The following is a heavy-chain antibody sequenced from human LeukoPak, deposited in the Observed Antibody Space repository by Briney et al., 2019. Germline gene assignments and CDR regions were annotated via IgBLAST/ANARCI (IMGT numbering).Heavy chain of an antibody. CDR1: GFTFSSYW. CDR2: IKQDGSEK. J-gene: IGHJ4*02. Sequence: GGPLRFSCAASGFTFSSYWMSWVRQAPGKGLEWVANIKQDGSEKYYVDSVKGRFTISRDNAKNSLYLQMNSLRAEDTAAYYCARVRERYFDWLPPDYWGQGTLVTVSS. D-gene: IGHD3-9*01. V-gene: IGHV3-7*03. CDR3: ARVRERYFDWLPPDY.